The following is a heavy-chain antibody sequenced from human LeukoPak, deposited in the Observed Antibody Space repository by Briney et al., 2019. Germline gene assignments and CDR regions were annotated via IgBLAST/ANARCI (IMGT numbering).Heavy chain of an antibody. Sequence: SETLSLTCTVSGGVIRSGGYYWNWIRQFPGEGLQWIGYIYYGGTTYYNPSLESRVSISVDTSKNQFSLKLTSVTAADTAIYYCARAQYYDILTHSNWFDPWGQGTLVSVSS. D-gene: IGHD3-9*01. CDR3: ARAQYYDILTHSNWFDP. V-gene: IGHV4-31*03. CDR1: GGVIRSGGYY. J-gene: IGHJ5*02. CDR2: IYYGGTT.